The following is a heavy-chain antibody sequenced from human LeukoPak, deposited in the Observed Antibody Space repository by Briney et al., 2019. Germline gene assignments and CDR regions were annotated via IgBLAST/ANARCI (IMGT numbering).Heavy chain of an antibody. J-gene: IGHJ4*02. CDR3: ARIRYFDWYLDY. V-gene: IGHV4-39*07. CDR1: GVSISSSNSY. D-gene: IGHD3-9*01. CDR2: INHSGST. Sequence: SETLSLTCTVSGVSISSSNSYWGWIRQPPGKGLEWIGEINHSGSTNYNPSLKSRVTISVDTSKNQFSLKLSSVTAADTAVYYCARIRYFDWYLDYWGQGTLVTVSS.